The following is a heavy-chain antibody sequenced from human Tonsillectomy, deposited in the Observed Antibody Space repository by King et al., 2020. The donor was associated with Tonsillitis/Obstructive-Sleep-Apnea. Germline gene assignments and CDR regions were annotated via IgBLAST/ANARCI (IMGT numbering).Heavy chain of an antibody. V-gene: IGHV3-48*03. CDR3: ARAGYDFWSGYYSYYFDY. Sequence: VQLVESGGGLVQPGGSLRLSCAASGFTFSSYEMNGVRQAPGKGLEWLSYFSSSVTTIYYADSVKGRFTISRDNAKNSLYLQMNSLRAEDTPVYYCARAGYDFWSGYYSYYFDYWGQGTLVTVSS. CDR2: FSSSVTTI. CDR1: GFTFSSYE. J-gene: IGHJ4*02. D-gene: IGHD3-3*01.